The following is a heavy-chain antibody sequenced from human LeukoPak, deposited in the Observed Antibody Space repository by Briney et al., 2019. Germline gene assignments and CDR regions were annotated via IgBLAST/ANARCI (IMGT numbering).Heavy chain of an antibody. J-gene: IGHJ4*02. CDR1: GFTFSDYY. CDR2: ISSFSNFR. CDR3: ARPTIAAAGNFEY. Sequence: PGGSLRLSCAASGFTFSDYYMSWIRQAPGKGLEWVSHISSFSNFRSYADSVKGRFTISRDNAKNSLHLQVNSLRAEDTAVYYCARPTIAAAGNFEYWGQGTLVTVSS. V-gene: IGHV3-11*03. D-gene: IGHD6-13*01.